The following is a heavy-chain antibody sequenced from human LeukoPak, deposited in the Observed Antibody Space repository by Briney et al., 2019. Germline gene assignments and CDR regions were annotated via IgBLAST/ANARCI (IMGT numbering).Heavy chain of an antibody. CDR2: FDPEDDET. CDR1: GYTLTELS. D-gene: IGHD3-3*01. V-gene: IGHV1-24*01. CDR3: ATAMVGVWSGYSALYYFDY. Sequence: ASVKVSCKVSGYTLTELSMHWVRQAPGKGLEWMGGFDPEDDETIYAQKFQGRVTMTEDTSTDTAYMELSSLRSEDTAVYYCATAMVGVWSGYSALYYFDYWGQGTLVTVSS. J-gene: IGHJ4*02.